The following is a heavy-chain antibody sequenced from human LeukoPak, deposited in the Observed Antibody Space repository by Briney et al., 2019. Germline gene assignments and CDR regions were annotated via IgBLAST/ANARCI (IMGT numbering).Heavy chain of an antibody. J-gene: IGHJ4*02. CDR3: AREGPRGNSQFDY. D-gene: IGHD2/OR15-2a*01. Sequence: GGSLRLSCAASGFTFSGYPIHWVRQAPGKGLEWVAVIWYDGSNKYYTDSVKGRLTISRDSSKNTLYLQMNSLRAEDTAIYYCAREGPRGNSQFDYWGQGTLVTVSS. CDR1: GFTFSGYP. CDR2: IWYDGSNK. V-gene: IGHV3-33*01.